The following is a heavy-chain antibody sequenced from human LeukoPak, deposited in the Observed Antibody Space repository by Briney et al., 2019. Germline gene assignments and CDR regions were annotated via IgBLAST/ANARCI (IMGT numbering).Heavy chain of an antibody. CDR1: GGSISSYY. CDR3: ARLGSSWRLDY. J-gene: IGHJ4*02. V-gene: IGHV4-59*08. Sequence: SETLSLTCTVSGGSISSYYWSWIRQPPGKGLEWIGYIYYSGGTNYNPSLKSRVTISVDTSKNQFSLKLSSVTAADTAVYYCARLGSSWRLDYWGQGTLVTVSS. CDR2: IYYSGGT. D-gene: IGHD6-13*01.